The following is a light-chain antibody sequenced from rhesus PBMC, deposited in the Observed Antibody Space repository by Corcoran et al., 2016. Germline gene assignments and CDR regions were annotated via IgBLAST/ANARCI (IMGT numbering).Light chain of an antibody. CDR2: KAS. Sequence: DIQMTQSPSSLSASVGDTVTITCRASQSISSWLAWYQQKPGKAPKLLIYKASSLQSGVPSRFSGSGSGTDFTLTISSLQSENFSTYYCQQYTSIPFTFVPGTKLDIK. J-gene: IGKJ3*01. CDR1: QSISSW. V-gene: IGKV1-22*01. CDR3: QQYTSIPFT.